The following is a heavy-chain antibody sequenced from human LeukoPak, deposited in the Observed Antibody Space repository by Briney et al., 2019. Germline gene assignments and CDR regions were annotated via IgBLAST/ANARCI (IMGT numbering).Heavy chain of an antibody. J-gene: IGHJ3*02. CDR2: IYPGDSDT. Sequence: GESLKISCKGSGYSFTSYWIGWVRQMPGKGLEWMGIIYPGDSDTRYSPSFQGQVTISADKSISTAYLQWSSLKAPDTAMYYCARGPLVSRPQGAFDIWGQGTMVTVSS. D-gene: IGHD6-6*01. V-gene: IGHV5-51*01. CDR3: ARGPLVSRPQGAFDI. CDR1: GYSFTSYW.